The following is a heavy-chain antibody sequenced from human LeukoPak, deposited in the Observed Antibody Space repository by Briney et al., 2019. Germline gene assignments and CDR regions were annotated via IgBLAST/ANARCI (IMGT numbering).Heavy chain of an antibody. CDR2: ISGSGVST. Sequence: GGSLRLSCVVSDFIFSSYAMSWVRQVPGKGLEWVSVISGSGVSTNYADSVKGRFTISRDNSKNTLYLQMNSLRAEDTAVYYCTKDITVQIWLLGFNSWGQGTLVTVAS. V-gene: IGHV3-23*01. CDR1: DFIFSSYA. D-gene: IGHD3-22*01. J-gene: IGHJ1*01. CDR3: TKDITVQIWLLGFNS.